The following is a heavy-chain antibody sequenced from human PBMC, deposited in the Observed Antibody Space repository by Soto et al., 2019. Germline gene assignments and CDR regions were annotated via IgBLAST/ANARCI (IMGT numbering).Heavy chain of an antibody. V-gene: IGHV3-30*18. CDR2: ISYDGSNK. Sequence: QVQLVESGGGVVQPGRSLRLSCAASGFTFSSYGMHWVRQAPGKGLEWGAGISYDGSNKYYADSVKGRFTISRDNSKNTLYLQMSSLRAEDTAVYYCAKDFKAGLRITIFGVVMIVPWFDPWGQGTLVTVSS. CDR3: AKDFKAGLRITIFGVVMIVPWFDP. CDR1: GFTFSSYG. J-gene: IGHJ5*02. D-gene: IGHD3-3*01.